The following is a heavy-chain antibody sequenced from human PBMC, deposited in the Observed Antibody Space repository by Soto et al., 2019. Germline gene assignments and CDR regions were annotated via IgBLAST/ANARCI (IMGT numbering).Heavy chain of an antibody. D-gene: IGHD2-15*01. Sequence: GGSLRLSCAASGFTFSIYAMHWVRQAPGKGLEFVAFTSFDEINKHYADSVKGRFSISRDISKNILYLQMNSLRAEDTAVYFCARDTAYCSGGSCYSSRGVDVWGQGTTVTVSS. CDR2: TSFDEINK. CDR1: GFTFSIYA. CDR3: ARDTAYCSGGSCYSSRGVDV. V-gene: IGHV3-30-3*01. J-gene: IGHJ6*02.